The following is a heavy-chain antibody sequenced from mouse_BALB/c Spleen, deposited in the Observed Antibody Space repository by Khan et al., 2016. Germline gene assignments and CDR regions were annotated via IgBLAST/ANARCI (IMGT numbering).Heavy chain of an antibody. CDR1: GYSITSDYA. Sequence: EVQLQESGPGLMKPSQSLSLTCTVTGYSITSDYAWNWIRQFPGNKLEWMGYIIYSGSTTYTPSLKSRISITRDTSKNQFFLQLNSVTIEDTATXYCASDGPNYAMDYWGQGTSFTVSS. CDR2: IIYSGST. V-gene: IGHV3-2*02. CDR3: ASDGPNYAMDY. J-gene: IGHJ4*01. D-gene: IGHD2-3*01.